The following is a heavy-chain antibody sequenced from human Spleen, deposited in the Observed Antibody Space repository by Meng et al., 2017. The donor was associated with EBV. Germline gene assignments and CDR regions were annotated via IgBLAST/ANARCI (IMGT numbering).Heavy chain of an antibody. CDR2: ISYDGDSK. CDR1: GFTFNSYG. J-gene: IGHJ4*02. Sequence: VELVESGGGVVQPGRSLRLSCEASGFTFNSYGMHWVRQAPGKGLEWVALISYDGDSKYYADSVKGRFTISRDDSKNTLFLQMNSLRAEDTAMYFCTKDRYYYTSGSYDCWGRGTLVTVSS. V-gene: IGHV3-30*18. D-gene: IGHD3-10*01. CDR3: TKDRYYYTSGSYDC.